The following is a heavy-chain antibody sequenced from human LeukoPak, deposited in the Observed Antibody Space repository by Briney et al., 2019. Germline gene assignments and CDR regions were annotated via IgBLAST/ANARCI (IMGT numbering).Heavy chain of an antibody. CDR2: MNPNSGNT. V-gene: IGHV1-8*01. D-gene: IGHD6-6*01. CDR3: ASGSSSGGGFDY. CDR1: GYTFTSYD. Sequence: GASVKVSCKASGYTFTSYDINWVRQATGQGLEWMGRMNPNSGNTGYAQKFQGRVTMTRNTSISTAYMELSSLRSEDTAVYYCASGSSSGGGFDYWGQGTLVTVSS. J-gene: IGHJ4*02.